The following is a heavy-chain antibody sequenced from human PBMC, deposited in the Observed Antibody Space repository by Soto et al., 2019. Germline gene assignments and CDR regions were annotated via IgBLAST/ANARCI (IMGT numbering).Heavy chain of an antibody. Sequence: PGGSLRLSCAASGFTFSSYWMSWVRQAPGKGLEWVANIKQDGSEKYYVDSVKGRFTISRDNAKNSLYLQMNSLRAEDTAVYYCARDLLVVVPAHIDRARYYYYGMDVWGQGTTVTVSS. D-gene: IGHD2-2*01. CDR2: IKQDGSEK. V-gene: IGHV3-7*01. CDR3: ARDLLVVVPAHIDRARYYYYGMDV. J-gene: IGHJ6*02. CDR1: GFTFSSYW.